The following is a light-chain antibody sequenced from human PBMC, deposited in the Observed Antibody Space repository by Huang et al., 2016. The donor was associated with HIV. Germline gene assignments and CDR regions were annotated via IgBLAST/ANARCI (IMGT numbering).Light chain of an antibody. Sequence: EIVMTQSPATLSVSPGERATLSCRASQTVSSNLAWYQQKPGQAPRLLIYAASTRATDCPARCSGSGSGTEFTLTISSLQSEDFAVYYCQHYRVWPPVYTFGQGTKLEIK. J-gene: IGKJ2*01. CDR2: AAS. CDR1: QTVSSN. V-gene: IGKV3-15*01. CDR3: QHYRVWPPVYT.